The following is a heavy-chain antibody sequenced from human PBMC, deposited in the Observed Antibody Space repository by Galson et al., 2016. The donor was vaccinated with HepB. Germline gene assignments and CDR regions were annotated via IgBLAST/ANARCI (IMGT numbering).Heavy chain of an antibody. Sequence: SLRLSCAASGFTFSRYGMHWVRQAPGKGLEWVAGIWYDGSNKYYAASVKGRFTISRDNSKNTLYLQMNSLRAEDTAVYYCAREDPNVAVAALDYWGQGTLVTVSS. V-gene: IGHV3-33*08. CDR2: IWYDGSNK. CDR3: AREDPNVAVAALDY. J-gene: IGHJ4*02. CDR1: GFTFSRYG. D-gene: IGHD6-19*01.